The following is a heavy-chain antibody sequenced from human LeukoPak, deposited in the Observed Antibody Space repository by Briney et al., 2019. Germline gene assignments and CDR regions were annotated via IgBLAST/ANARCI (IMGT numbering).Heavy chain of an antibody. J-gene: IGHJ5*02. Sequence: SETLSLTCTVSGGSISSGSYYWSWIRQPAGKGLEWIGRIYTSGSTNYNPSLKSRVTIPVDTSKNQFSLKLSSVTAADTAVYYCARSSESGFWSGYYNNWFDPWGQGTLVTVSS. CDR2: IYTSGST. D-gene: IGHD3-3*01. CDR1: GGSISSGSYY. CDR3: ARSSESGFWSGYYNNWFDP. V-gene: IGHV4-61*02.